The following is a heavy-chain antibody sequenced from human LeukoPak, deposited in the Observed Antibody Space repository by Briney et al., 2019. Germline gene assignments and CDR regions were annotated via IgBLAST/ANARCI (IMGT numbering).Heavy chain of an antibody. D-gene: IGHD1-26*01. V-gene: IGHV4-39*01. Sequence: PSETLSLTCNVSGGSISTTTNSWGWAWIRQRPTKGLEWIGSIYYGVSPYYTSSLKSRVTISVDTSKNQFSLKLASLTAADTAVYYCARRPIVGSTGFYFDPWGPGTLVTVSS. CDR1: GGSISTTTNS. CDR3: ARRPIVGSTGFYFDP. J-gene: IGHJ5*02. CDR2: IYYGVSP.